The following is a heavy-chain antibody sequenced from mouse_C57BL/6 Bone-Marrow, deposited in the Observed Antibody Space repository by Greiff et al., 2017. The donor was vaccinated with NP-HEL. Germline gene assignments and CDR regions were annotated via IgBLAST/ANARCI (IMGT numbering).Heavy chain of an antibody. J-gene: IGHJ2*01. CDR1: GFTFSSYG. CDR2: ISSGGSYT. V-gene: IGHV5-6*01. CDR3: ARQITTVVALDY. Sequence: EVQGVESGGDLVKPGGSLKLSCAASGFTFSSYGMSWVRQTPDKRLEWVATISSGGSYTYYPASVKGRFTISRDNAKNTQYLQMSSLKSEDTAMYYCARQITTVVALDYWGQGTTLTVSS. D-gene: IGHD1-1*01.